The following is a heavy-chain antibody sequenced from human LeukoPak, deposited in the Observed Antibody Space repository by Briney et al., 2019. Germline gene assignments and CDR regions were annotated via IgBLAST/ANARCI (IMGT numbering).Heavy chain of an antibody. V-gene: IGHV4-38-2*02. CDR1: GYSIRSGYF. D-gene: IGHD3-10*01. Sequence: SETLSLTCTVSGYSIRSGYFWGWIRQPPGKGLEWIGSIHHSGSTYYNPSLKSRVTISVDTSKNHFSLKLSSVTAADTAVYYCARDQTYSGSGIYTYFDYWGQGILVTVSS. J-gene: IGHJ4*02. CDR3: ARDQTYSGSGIYTYFDY. CDR2: IHHSGST.